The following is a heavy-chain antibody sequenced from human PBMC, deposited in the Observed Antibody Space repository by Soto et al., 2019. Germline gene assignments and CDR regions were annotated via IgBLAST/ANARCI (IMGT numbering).Heavy chain of an antibody. V-gene: IGHV4-59*08. J-gene: IGHJ4*02. CDR3: VRRWGTSFDF. D-gene: IGHD3-16*01. CDR2: IYYSGST. Sequence: QVQLQESGPGLVKPSETLSLTCTVSGGSISSYYWSWIRQPPGKGLEWIGYIYYSGSTNYNPSLRRRITISVATSKNQFSLKLSSVTAADTAVYYCVRRWGTSFDFWGQGTLVTVSP. CDR1: GGSISSYY.